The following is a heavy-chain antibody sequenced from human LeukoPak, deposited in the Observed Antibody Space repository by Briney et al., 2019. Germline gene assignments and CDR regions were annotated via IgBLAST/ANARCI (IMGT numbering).Heavy chain of an antibody. Sequence: ASVKVSCKASGYTFTSCGISWVRQAAGQGLEWMGWISAYNGNTNYAQKLQGRVTMTTDTSTSTAYMELRSLRSDDTAVYYCARTQGLSSGYCYFDYWGQGTLVTVSS. CDR3: ARTQGLSSGYCYFDY. CDR1: GYTFTSCG. CDR2: ISAYNGNT. D-gene: IGHD3-22*01. J-gene: IGHJ4*02. V-gene: IGHV1-18*01.